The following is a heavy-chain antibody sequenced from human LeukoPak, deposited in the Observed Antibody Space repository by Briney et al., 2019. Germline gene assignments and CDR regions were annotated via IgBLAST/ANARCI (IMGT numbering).Heavy chain of an antibody. Sequence: ASVKVSCKASGYTFTSYDINWVRQATGQGLEWMGWMNPNSGNTGYAQKFQGRVTMTRNTSISTAYMELSSLRSEDTAVYYCARGARRGYCSGGSCPYYYYYMDVWGKGTTVTVSS. D-gene: IGHD2-15*01. J-gene: IGHJ6*03. V-gene: IGHV1-8*01. CDR3: ARGARRGYCSGGSCPYYYYYMDV. CDR1: GYTFTSYD. CDR2: MNPNSGNT.